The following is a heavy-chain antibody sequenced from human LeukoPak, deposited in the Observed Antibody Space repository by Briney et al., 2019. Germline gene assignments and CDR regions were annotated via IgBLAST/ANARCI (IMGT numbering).Heavy chain of an antibody. J-gene: IGHJ6*03. CDR3: ARASTVTTHERGRLYYYYYMDV. V-gene: IGHV1-69*05. D-gene: IGHD4-11*01. CDR1: GGTFSSYA. CDR2: IIPIFGTA. Sequence: SGKVSCKASGGTFSSYAISWVRQAPGQGLEWMGGIIPIFGTANYAQKFQGRVTITTDESTSTAYMELSSLRSEDTAVYYCARASTVTTHERGRLYYYYYMDVWGKGTTVTVSS.